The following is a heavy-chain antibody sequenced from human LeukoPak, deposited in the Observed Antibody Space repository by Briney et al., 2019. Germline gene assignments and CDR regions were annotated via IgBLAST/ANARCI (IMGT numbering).Heavy chain of an antibody. CDR3: AQKGGTDH. J-gene: IGHJ4*02. CDR2: ISSSSSAI. CDR1: GFTFNSYV. D-gene: IGHD2-15*01. Sequence: GGSLRLSCAASGFTFNSYVINWVRQAPGKGLEWISYISSSSSAIYYADSVKGRFTISRDNAKNSLYLQMSSLRDEDTAVYYCAQKGGTDHWGQGTLVTVSS. V-gene: IGHV3-48*02.